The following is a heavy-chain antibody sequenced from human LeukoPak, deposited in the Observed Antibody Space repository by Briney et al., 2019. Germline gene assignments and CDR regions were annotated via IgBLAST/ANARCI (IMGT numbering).Heavy chain of an antibody. J-gene: IGHJ4*02. D-gene: IGHD6-6*01. V-gene: IGHV3-7*01. CDR1: GFTFHNFA. Sequence: GGSLRLSCAASGFTFHNFAMSWVRQAPGKGLEWVANIKQDGSEKYYVDSVKGRFTISRDNAKNSLYLQMNSLRAEDTAVYYCARGGGRYSSSGFDYWGQGTLVTVSS. CDR3: ARGGGRYSSSGFDY. CDR2: IKQDGSEK.